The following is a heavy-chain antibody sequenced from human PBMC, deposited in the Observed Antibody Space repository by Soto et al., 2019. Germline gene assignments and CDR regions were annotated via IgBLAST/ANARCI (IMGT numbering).Heavy chain of an antibody. V-gene: IGHV3-30-3*01. CDR3: ARVTQAVAADY. CDR2: ISYDGSNR. J-gene: IGHJ4*02. Sequence: QVQLVESGGGVVQPGRSLRLSCAASGLTLSNYAMHWVRQAPGKGLEWVAVISYDGSNRYYADSVKGRFTISRDNSKNTLYLQMNSLRAEDTAVYYDARVTQAVAADYWGQGTLVTVSS. D-gene: IGHD6-19*01. CDR1: GLTLSNYA.